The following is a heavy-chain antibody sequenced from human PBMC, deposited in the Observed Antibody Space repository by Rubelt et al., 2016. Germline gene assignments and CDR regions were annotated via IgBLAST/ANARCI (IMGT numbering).Heavy chain of an antibody. Sequence: EVQLVESGGGLVQPGGSLRLSCAASGFTVSSNYMSWVRQAPGKGLEWVSSISSSSSYIYYADSVKGRFTISRDNAKNSLYLQMNSLRAEDTAVYYCARDAGTPVGATNGYWGQGTLVTVSS. V-gene: IGHV3-21*01. CDR2: ISSSSSYI. CDR1: GFTVSSNY. J-gene: IGHJ4*02. D-gene: IGHD1-26*01. CDR3: ARDAGTPVGATNGY.